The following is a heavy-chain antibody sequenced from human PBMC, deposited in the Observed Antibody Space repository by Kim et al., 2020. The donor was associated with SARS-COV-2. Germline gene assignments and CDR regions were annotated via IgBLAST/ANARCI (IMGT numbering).Heavy chain of an antibody. J-gene: IGHJ4*02. CDR3: VREPSK. Sequence: SAGISINYAESVNGRFTISKDNTKESMCLNISSLTPEDTAVYYCVREPSKWGQGTLVTVSS. V-gene: IGHV3-11*01. CDR2: SAGISI.